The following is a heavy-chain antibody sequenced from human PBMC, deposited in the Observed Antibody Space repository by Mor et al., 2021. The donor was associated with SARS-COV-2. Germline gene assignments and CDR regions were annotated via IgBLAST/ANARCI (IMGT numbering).Heavy chain of an antibody. Sequence: YAQKFQGRVTITADESTRTAYMDLSSLTSDDTAIYFCAREGRGFCDATSCYGHFDFWGQGTLVTVSS. V-gene: IGHV1-69*01. J-gene: IGHJ4*02. D-gene: IGHD2-2*01. CDR3: AREGRGFCDATSCYGHFDF.